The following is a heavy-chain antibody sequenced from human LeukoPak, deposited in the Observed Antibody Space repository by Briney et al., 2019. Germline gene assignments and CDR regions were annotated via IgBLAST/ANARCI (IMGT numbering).Heavy chain of an antibody. V-gene: IGHV4-39*01. CDR1: GVSISSSNSY. CDR3: ARQTGSGLFILP. J-gene: IGHJ4*02. CDR2: IYYSGNT. D-gene: IGHD3/OR15-3a*01. Sequence: SETLSLTCTVSGVSISSSNSYWGWIRQPPGKGLEWIGSIYYSGNTYYNASLKSQVSIPIDTSKNQFSLRRTSVTAADTAVYYCARQTGSGLFILPGGQGTLVTVSS.